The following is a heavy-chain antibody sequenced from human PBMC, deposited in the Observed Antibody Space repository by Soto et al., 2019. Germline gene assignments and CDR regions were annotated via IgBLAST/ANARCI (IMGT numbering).Heavy chain of an antibody. CDR1: GGSISGGVHS. V-gene: IGHV4-30-4*01. CDR3: AREIMPLTNDWYFDL. CDR2: IFDSGST. Sequence: PSETLSLTCTVSGGSISGGVHSWSWIRQPPGKGLEWIGHIFDSGSTYYNKSLKSRLTISVDTSKNQFSLRLSSVTAADTAVYFCAREIMPLTNDWYFDLWGRGTLVTVSS. J-gene: IGHJ2*01. D-gene: IGHD2-8*01.